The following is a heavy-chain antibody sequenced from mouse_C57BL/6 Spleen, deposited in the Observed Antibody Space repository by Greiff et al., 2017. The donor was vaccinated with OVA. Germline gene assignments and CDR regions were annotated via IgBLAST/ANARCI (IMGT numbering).Heavy chain of an antibody. D-gene: IGHD1-1*01. J-gene: IGHJ4*01. CDR3: ARRYCGSSEYAMDY. CDR2: IDPSDSYT. Sequence: QVQLQQPGAELVRPGTSVKLSCKASGYTFTSYWMHWVKQRPGQGLEWIGVIDPSDSYTNYNQKFKGKATLTVDTSSSTAYMQLSSLTSEDSAVYYCARRYCGSSEYAMDYWGQGTSVTVSS. CDR1: GYTFTSYW. V-gene: IGHV1-59*01.